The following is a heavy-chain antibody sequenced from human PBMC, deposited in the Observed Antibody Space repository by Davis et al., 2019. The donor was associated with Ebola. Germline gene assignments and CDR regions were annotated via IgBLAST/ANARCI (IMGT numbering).Heavy chain of an antibody. Sequence: SVKVSCKASGYTFTSYDINWVRQAPGQGLDWMGGIIPVSGIPKYAQKFQGRVTITADESTSTVYMELTNLRSDDTAVYYCAREVGETKLDQWGQGTLVTVSS. CDR2: IIPVSGIP. CDR3: AREVGETKLDQ. V-gene: IGHV1-69*13. D-gene: IGHD1-26*01. J-gene: IGHJ4*02. CDR1: GYTFTSYD.